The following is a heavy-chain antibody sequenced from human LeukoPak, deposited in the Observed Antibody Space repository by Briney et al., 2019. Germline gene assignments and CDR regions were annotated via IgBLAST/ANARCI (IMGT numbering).Heavy chain of an antibody. CDR1: GGSVTDYY. V-gene: IGHV4-59*02. D-gene: IGHD6-25*01. J-gene: IGHJ5*02. CDR3: ARDPHSSGWQNWFDP. Sequence: SETLSLTCTVSGGSVTDYYWSWIRQSPGKGLEWIGYIYYTGTSYNPSLKSRVTISADTSKNQFSLKLISVTAADTAVYYCARDPHSSGWQNWFDPWGQGTLVTVSS. CDR2: IYYTGT.